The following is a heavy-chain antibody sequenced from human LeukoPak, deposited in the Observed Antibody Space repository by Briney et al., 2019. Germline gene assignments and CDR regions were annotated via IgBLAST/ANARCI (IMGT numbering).Heavy chain of an antibody. CDR3: ARVALRNYFDY. CDR1: GYTFTSYG. Sequence: GASVKVSCKASGYTFTSYGISWVRQAPGQGLEWMGWISVYNGNTNYAQKLQGRVTMTADTSTSTAYMELRSLRSDDTAVYYCARVALRNYFDYWGQGAWSPSPQ. V-gene: IGHV1-18*01. J-gene: IGHJ4*02. CDR2: ISVYNGNT. D-gene: IGHD4-17*01.